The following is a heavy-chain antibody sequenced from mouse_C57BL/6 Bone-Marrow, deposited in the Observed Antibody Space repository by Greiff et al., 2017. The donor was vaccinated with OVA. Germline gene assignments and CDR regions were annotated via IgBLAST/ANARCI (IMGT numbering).Heavy chain of an antibody. CDR2: INPNYGTT. J-gene: IGHJ3*01. CDR3: ARLAY. V-gene: IGHV1-39*01. Sequence: LPPSFPSLFPPFSSFPLSFPSSFSSFPDYTLTWLHQLNGTSLECIGVINPNYGTTSYNQKFKGKATLTVDQSSSTAYMQLNSLTSEDSAVYYCARLAYWGQGTLVTVSA. CDR1: FSSFPDYT.